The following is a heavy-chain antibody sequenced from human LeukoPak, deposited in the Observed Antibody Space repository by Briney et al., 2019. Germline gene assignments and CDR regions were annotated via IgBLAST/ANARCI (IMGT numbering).Heavy chain of an antibody. Sequence: SETLSLTCAVYGGSFSGYYWSWIRQPPGKGLEWIGEINHSGSTNYNPSLKSRVTISVDTSKNQFSLKLSSVTAADTAVYYCARRREITMIVVVSSFFDYWGQGTLVTVSS. CDR3: ARRREITMIVVVSSFFDY. J-gene: IGHJ4*02. CDR2: INHSGST. CDR1: GGSFSGYY. V-gene: IGHV4-34*01. D-gene: IGHD3-22*01.